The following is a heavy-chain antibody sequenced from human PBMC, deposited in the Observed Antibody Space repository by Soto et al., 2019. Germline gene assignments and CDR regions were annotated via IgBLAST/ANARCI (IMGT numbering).Heavy chain of an antibody. V-gene: IGHV1-69*08. CDR3: ARDWESTVSTWSFGAF. CDR2: IIPFLGVT. CDR1: GGTFSPYT. Sequence: QVQLVQSGAEVKKPGSSVKVSCKASGGTFSPYTVNWVRQAPGQGLEWMGRIIPFLGVTNYAQKFQARVTLTADTSTPTAYMELSGLRFEDTAVYYCARDWESTVSTWSFGAFWGRGTLVTVSS. D-gene: IGHD3-10*01. J-gene: IGHJ4*02.